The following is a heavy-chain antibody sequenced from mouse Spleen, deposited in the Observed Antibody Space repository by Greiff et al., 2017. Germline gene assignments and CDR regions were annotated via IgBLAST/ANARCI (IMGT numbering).Heavy chain of an antibody. CDR2: IDPSDSYT. D-gene: IGHD1-2*01. CDR3: ARSIHYYCAY. V-gene: IGHV1-69*01. J-gene: IGHJ3*01. CDR1: GYTFTSYW. Sequence: QVQLQQPGAELVMPGASVKLSCKASGYTFTSYWMHWVKQRPGQGLEWIGEIDPSDSYTNYNQKFKGKATLTVDKSSSTAYMQLSSLTSEDSAVYYCARSIHYYCAYWGQGTLVTVSA.